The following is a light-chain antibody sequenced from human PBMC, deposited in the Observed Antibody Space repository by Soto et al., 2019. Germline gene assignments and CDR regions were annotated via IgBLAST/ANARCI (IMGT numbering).Light chain of an antibody. CDR3: QQRSNSPPLT. Sequence: EIVLKHSQRTVFLSTGERATXSCRXSQSVRSSYLAWYQQKPGQAPRLLIYGASNRATGIPARFSGSGSGTDFTLTISSLEPEDFAVYYCQQRSNSPPLTFGGGTKVDIK. CDR1: QSVRSSY. CDR2: GAS. J-gene: IGKJ4*01. V-gene: IGKV3-11*01.